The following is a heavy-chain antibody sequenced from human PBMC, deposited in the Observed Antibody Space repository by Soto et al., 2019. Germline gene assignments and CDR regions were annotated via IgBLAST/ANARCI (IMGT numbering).Heavy chain of an antibody. CDR1: GYTVSNSY. J-gene: IGHJ4*02. D-gene: IGHD2-21*02. Sequence: GSLRPSCAAYGYTVSNSYMRWVRQAPWKRVEWVSVIYSGSSTHYAHSVKVQFTVSRDNSQNTVYLQMNSPRADDTVVYYCARTSNRDNYFDHRGQGTLVPVSS. CDR2: IYSGSST. V-gene: IGHV3-53*01. CDR3: ARTSNRDNYFDH.